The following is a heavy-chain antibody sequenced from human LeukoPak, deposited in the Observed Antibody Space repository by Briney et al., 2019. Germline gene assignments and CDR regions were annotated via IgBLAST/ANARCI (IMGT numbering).Heavy chain of an antibody. Sequence: GGSLRLSCAASGFIFSNAWMNWVRQAPGKGLEWVGRIKTKTAGGTIDYAAPVKGRFTISRDDSKNMLYLQMNSLKTEDTAVYFCTTDYYDSSGYVFWGQGTLVTVSS. D-gene: IGHD3-22*01. CDR3: TTDYYDSSGYVF. J-gene: IGHJ4*02. CDR2: IKTKTAGGTI. CDR1: GFIFSNAW. V-gene: IGHV3-15*07.